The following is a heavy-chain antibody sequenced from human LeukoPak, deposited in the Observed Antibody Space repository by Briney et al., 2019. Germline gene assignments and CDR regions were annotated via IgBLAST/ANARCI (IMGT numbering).Heavy chain of an antibody. Sequence: ASVKVSCKASGYTFTSYDINWVRQATGQGLEWRGWMNPNSGNTGYAQKFQGRVTIARNTSISTAYMELSSLRSEDTAVYYCARVGSSGYDNFDYWGQGTLVTVSS. J-gene: IGHJ4*02. D-gene: IGHD5-12*01. CDR3: ARVGSSGYDNFDY. CDR1: GYTFTSYD. V-gene: IGHV1-8*03. CDR2: MNPNSGNT.